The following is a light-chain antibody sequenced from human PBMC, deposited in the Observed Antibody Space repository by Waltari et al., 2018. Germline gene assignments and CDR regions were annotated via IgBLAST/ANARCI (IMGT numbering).Light chain of an antibody. J-gene: IGLJ2*01. Sequence: QTVVTQEPSLTVSPGGTVTLTCASSTGAVPSGHYPNWFQQKPGQAPRALIYATSNKYSWTPSRFSGSLLGDKAALTLSGVQPEDGAEYYCLLYSGGAHLFGGGTKLTVL. CDR2: ATS. CDR3: LLYSGGAHL. CDR1: TGAVPSGHY. V-gene: IGLV7-43*01.